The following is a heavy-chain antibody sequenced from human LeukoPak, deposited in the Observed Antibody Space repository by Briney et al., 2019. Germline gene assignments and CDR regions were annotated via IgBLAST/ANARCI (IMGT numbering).Heavy chain of an antibody. V-gene: IGHV3-23*01. CDR3: AKDSSRAAAEDY. CDR2: ISGSGDRI. J-gene: IGHJ4*02. D-gene: IGHD6-13*01. Sequence: PGGSLRLSCAASGFTFSNYAMSWVRQAPGKGLEWVSAISGSGDRIYYADSVKGRFTISRDNFMSTLFLQMGSLRAEDTAIYYCAKDSSRAAAEDYWGQGTLVTVSS. CDR1: GFTFSNYA.